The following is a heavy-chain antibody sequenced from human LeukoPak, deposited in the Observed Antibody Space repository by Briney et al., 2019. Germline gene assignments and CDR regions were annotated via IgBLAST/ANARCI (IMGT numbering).Heavy chain of an antibody. CDR2: IGSAGDT. CDR3: ARVLRGSGSCFDY. V-gene: IGHV3-13*04. Sequence: GGSLRLSCAASGFTFSSYDMHWVRQATGKGLEWVSAIGSAGDTYYPGSVKGRFTISRENAKNSLYLQMTSLGAEDTAVYYCARVLRGSGSCFDYWGQGTLVTVSS. D-gene: IGHD2-15*01. J-gene: IGHJ4*02. CDR1: GFTFSSYD.